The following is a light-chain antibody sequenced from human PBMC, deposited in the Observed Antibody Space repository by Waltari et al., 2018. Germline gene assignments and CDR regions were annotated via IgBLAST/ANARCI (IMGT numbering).Light chain of an antibody. J-gene: IGKJ1*01. Sequence: EIVMTQSPATLSVSPGERATLSCRASQRINSNLAWYQQKPGQAPRLLIYGASTRATGLPARFAGTGSGTDFTLTISSLQSEDFAVYYCQQYNNWPRTFGQGTKVEIK. CDR2: GAS. CDR1: QRINSN. V-gene: IGKV3-15*01. CDR3: QQYNNWPRT.